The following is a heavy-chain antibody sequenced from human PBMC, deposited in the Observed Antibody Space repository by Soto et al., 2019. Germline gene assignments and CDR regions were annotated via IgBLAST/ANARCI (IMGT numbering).Heavy chain of an antibody. D-gene: IGHD3-22*01. J-gene: IGHJ6*02. CDR1: GGTFSSYA. CDR3: AIDSGLLLLRPELYGMDV. CDR2: IIPIFGTA. Sequence: GASVKVSCKASGGTFSSYASSWVRQDPGQGLEWMGGIIPIFGTANYAQKFQGRVTITADESTSTAYMELSSLRSEDTAVYYCAIDSGLLLLRPELYGMDVWGQGPTVTVSS. V-gene: IGHV1-69*13.